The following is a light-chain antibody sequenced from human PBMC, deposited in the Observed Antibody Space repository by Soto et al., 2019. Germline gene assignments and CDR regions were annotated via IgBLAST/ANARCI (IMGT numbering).Light chain of an antibody. Sequence: QSALTQPASVSGSPGQSITISCTGTSSDVGGYNYVSWYQQHPGKAPKLMIYEVSYRPSGVSNRFSGSKSGNTASLTISGIQAEDEAGYYCSSYTSSSTLGFGGGTKLTVL. J-gene: IGLJ3*02. CDR3: SSYTSSSTLG. CDR2: EVS. CDR1: SSDVGGYNY. V-gene: IGLV2-14*01.